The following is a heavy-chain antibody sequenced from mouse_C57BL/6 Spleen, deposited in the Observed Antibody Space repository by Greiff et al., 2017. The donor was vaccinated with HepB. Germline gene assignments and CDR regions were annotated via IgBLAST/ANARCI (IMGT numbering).Heavy chain of an antibody. CDR1: GFTFSSYG. J-gene: IGHJ3*01. Sequence: EVQLVESGGDLVKPGGSLKLSCAASGFTFSSYGMPWVRQTPDKGLEWVATISSGGSYTYYPDSVKGRFTNSRDKAKNTLYLQMSSLKSEDTAMYYCARRAFAYWGQGTLVTVSA. CDR2: ISSGGSYT. V-gene: IGHV5-6*01. CDR3: ARRAFAY.